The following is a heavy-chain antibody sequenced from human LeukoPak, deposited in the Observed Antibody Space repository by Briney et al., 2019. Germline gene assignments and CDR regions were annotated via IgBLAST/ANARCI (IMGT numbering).Heavy chain of an antibody. CDR1: GFTFSNYA. V-gene: IGHV3-23*01. CDR3: ATADKWEPLDY. Sequence: PGGSLRLSCAASGFTFSNYAMSWVRQAPGKGLEWVSSISGTGGSTYYADSVKGRFTISRDNSNNTLFLQMNSLRAEDTAVYYCATADKWEPLDYWGQGTLVTVSS. D-gene: IGHD1-26*01. CDR2: ISGTGGST. J-gene: IGHJ4*02.